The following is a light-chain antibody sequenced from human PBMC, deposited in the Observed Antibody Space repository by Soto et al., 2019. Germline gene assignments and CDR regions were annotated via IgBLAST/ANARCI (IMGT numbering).Light chain of an antibody. V-gene: IGKV3-20*01. J-gene: IGKJ1*01. CDR1: QSVSNNY. CDR2: GAS. Sequence: EIVMTQSPVTLSVSPGERATLSCRASQSVSNNYLAWYQQKPGQAPRLLIYGASNRATGIPDRFSGSGSGTDFTLTISRLEPEDFAVYYCQQYGSSPWTFGQGTKVDIK. CDR3: QQYGSSPWT.